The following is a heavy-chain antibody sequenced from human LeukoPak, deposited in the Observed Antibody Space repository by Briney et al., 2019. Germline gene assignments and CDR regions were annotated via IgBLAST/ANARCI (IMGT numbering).Heavy chain of an antibody. D-gene: IGHD3-22*01. CDR3: ARDDSSGYWGVFDY. Sequence: PSETLSLTCTVSGGSISSYYWSWIRQPPGKGLEWIGYIYYSGSTNYNPSLKSRVTISVDTSKNQFSLKLSSVTAADTAVYYCARDDSSGYWGVFDYWGQGTLVTVSS. CDR2: IYYSGST. V-gene: IGHV4-59*01. CDR1: GGSISSYY. J-gene: IGHJ4*02.